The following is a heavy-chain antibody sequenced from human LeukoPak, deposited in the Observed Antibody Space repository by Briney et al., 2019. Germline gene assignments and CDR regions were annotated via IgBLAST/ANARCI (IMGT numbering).Heavy chain of an antibody. D-gene: IGHD1-26*01. J-gene: IGHJ4*02. CDR3: AREKTSGSYWVDC. CDR2: MYYSGST. Sequence: SETLSLTCSVSGGSISSYYWSWIRQPPGKGLEWIGYMYYSGSTNYNPSLKSRVTMSVDTSKNQFSLKLNSVTAADTAVYYCAREKTSGSYWVDCWGQGTLVTVSS. CDR1: GGSISSYY. V-gene: IGHV4-59*01.